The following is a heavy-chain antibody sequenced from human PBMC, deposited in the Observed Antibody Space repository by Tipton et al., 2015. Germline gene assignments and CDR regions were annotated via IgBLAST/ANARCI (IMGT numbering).Heavy chain of an antibody. CDR1: GYTFTSYG. D-gene: IGHD3-3*01. Sequence: QVQLVQSGAEVKKPGASVKVSCKAAGYTFTSYGINWVRQAPGQGLEWMGWISGYNGDTNYAQKLQGRVTMTTDTSTSTAYMELRSLRSDDTAVYYCARDQGAAYYDFWSGSYSDNWLDPWGQGTLVTVSS. J-gene: IGHJ5*02. CDR3: ARDQGAAYYDFWSGSYSDNWLDP. CDR2: ISGYNGDT. V-gene: IGHV1-18*01.